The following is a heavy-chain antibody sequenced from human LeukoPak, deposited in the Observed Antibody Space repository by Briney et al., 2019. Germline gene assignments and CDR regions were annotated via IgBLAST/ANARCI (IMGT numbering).Heavy chain of an antibody. Sequence: SETLSLTCTVSGGSISSSSYYWGWIRQPPGKGLEWIGSIYHSGSTYYNPSLKSRVTISVDTSKNQFSLKLSSVTAADTAVYYCETRWNCVWGSYRYTQDYWGQGTLVTVSS. CDR1: GGSISSSSYY. J-gene: IGHJ4*02. V-gene: IGHV4-39*07. CDR3: ETRWNCVWGSYRYTQDY. D-gene: IGHD3-16*02. CDR2: IYHSGST.